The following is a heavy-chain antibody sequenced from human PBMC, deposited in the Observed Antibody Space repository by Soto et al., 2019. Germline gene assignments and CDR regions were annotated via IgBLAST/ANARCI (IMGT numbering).Heavy chain of an antibody. CDR1: GGSFSGYY. CDR3: SRWAGATMRADY. D-gene: IGHD1-26*01. CDR2: IKYDGST. V-gene: IGHV4-34*01. J-gene: IGHJ4*02. Sequence: PSETLSLTCAVYGGSFSGYYWNWIRQPPGKGLEWIGGIKYDGSTNYNSSLKSQVTLSADTSKNQFSLKLSSVTAVDTAVYYCSRWAGATMRADYWGQGILVTVSS.